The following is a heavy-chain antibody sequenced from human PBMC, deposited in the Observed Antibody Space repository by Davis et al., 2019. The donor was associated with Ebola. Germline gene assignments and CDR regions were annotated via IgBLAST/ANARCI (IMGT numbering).Heavy chain of an antibody. Sequence: ASVKVSCKASGYTFTNYGISWVRQAPGQGLEWMGIINPSGGSTSYAQKFQGRVTMTRDTSTSTVYMELSSLRSEDTAVYYCARDILVRTSHAFDIWGQGTMVTVSS. CDR1: GYTFTNYG. J-gene: IGHJ3*02. CDR3: ARDILVRTSHAFDI. V-gene: IGHV1-46*01. D-gene: IGHD1-1*01. CDR2: INPSGGST.